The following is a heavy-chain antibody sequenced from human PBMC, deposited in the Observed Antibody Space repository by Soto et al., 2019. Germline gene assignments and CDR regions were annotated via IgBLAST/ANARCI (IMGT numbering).Heavy chain of an antibody. V-gene: IGHV1-24*01. CDR1: GYSLTELS. CDR3: ATRPRRSWTYGLDV. Sequence: QVQVVQSGAEVKKPGASVKVSCKVSGYSLTELSVHWVRQAPGKGLGWMGGFDPEEHEKIYARQLQGRVTTTEDSVTATAYMELTNLRTEDTALYYCATRPRRSWTYGLDVWGQGNPGTVSS. J-gene: IGHJ6*02. CDR2: FDPEEHEK. D-gene: IGHD1-26*01.